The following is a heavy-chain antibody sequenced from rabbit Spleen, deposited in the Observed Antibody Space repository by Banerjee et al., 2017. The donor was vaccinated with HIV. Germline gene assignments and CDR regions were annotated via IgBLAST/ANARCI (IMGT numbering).Heavy chain of an antibody. CDR2: IDIGSSGFT. Sequence: EQLEESGGGLVKPEGSLTLTCKASGLDFSGDSYDSYMCWVRQAPGKGLEWIACIDIGSSGFTYFASWAKGRFTISKTSSTTVTLQMTSLTAADTATYFCARDTSSSFSSYGMDLWGQGTLVTVS. CDR1: GLDFSGDSY. J-gene: IGHJ6*01. V-gene: IGHV1S45*01. CDR3: ARDTSSSFSSYGMDL. D-gene: IGHD1-1*01.